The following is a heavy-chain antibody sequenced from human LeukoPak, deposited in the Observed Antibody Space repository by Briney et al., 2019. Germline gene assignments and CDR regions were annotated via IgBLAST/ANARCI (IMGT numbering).Heavy chain of an antibody. D-gene: IGHD6-19*01. V-gene: IGHV3-33*01. J-gene: IGHJ4*02. CDR1: GYTFSSYG. Sequence: GGSLRLSCAASGYTFSSYGMHWVRQAPGKGLEWVAVIWYDGSNKYYADSVKGRFTISRDNSKNTLYLQMNSLRAEDTAVYYCARDAVGIAVAGVFDYWGQGTLVTVSS. CDR2: IWYDGSNK. CDR3: ARDAVGIAVAGVFDY.